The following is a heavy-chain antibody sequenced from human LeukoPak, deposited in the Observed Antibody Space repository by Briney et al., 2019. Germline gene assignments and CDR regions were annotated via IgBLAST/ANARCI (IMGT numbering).Heavy chain of an antibody. J-gene: IGHJ4*02. D-gene: IGHD3-22*01. CDR3: ARVETYYYDSSGYLEDY. CDR1: GDSVSSNSAA. Sequence: SQTLSLTCAISGDSVSSNSAAWNWIRQSPSRGLEWLGRTYYRSKWYNDYAVSVKSRITINPDTSKNQFSLKLSSVTAADTAVYYCARVETYYYDSSGYLEDYWGQGTLVTVSS. V-gene: IGHV6-1*01. CDR2: TYYRSKWYN.